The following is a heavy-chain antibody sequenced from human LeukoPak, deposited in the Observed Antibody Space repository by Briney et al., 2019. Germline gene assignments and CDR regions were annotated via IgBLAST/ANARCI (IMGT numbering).Heavy chain of an antibody. J-gene: IGHJ4*02. CDR3: ASGRQLGY. D-gene: IGHD6-13*01. V-gene: IGHV3-7*01. CDR2: IKEDGSEK. CDR1: GFSFSNYW. Sequence: GGSLRLSCAASGFSFSNYWMSWLRQAPGKGLEWVANIKEDGSEKYYVDSVRGRFTISRDNARNSLYLQMNSLRAEDTAVYYCASGRQLGYWGQGTLVTVSS.